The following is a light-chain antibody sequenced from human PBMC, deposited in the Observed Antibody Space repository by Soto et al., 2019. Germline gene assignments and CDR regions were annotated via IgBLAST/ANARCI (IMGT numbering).Light chain of an antibody. J-gene: IGLJ2*01. CDR2: GDS. V-gene: IGLV1-40*01. Sequence: QPVLTQPPSVSGAPGQRVTISCTGSSSNIGAPYDVHWYQQLPGTAPKVLIYGDSNRPSGVPDRFSGSKSGTSASLAITGLQAEDEADYYCQSYDSRLSGWVFGGGTKLTVL. CDR3: QSYDSRLSGWV. CDR1: SSNIGAPYD.